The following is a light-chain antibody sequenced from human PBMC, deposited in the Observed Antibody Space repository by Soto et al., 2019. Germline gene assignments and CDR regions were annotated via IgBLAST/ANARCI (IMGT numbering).Light chain of an antibody. CDR1: QSISTY. CDR3: QQANSFPLA. Sequence: DIQMTQSPSALSASVGARAPITCRASQSISTYLEWFQQKPGKAPKLLIYAASSLQSGVPSRFSGSGSGTDFTLTISSLQPEDFATYYCQQANSFPLAFGGGTKVDI. J-gene: IGKJ4*01. CDR2: AAS. V-gene: IGKV1-12*01.